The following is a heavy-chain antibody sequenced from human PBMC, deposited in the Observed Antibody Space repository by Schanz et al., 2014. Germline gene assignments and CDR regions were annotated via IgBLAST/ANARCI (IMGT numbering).Heavy chain of an antibody. CDR1: GFTFSNYW. V-gene: IGHV3-7*01. Sequence: EVQLVESGGGLVQPGGSLSLSCAASGFTFSNYWMSWVRQAPGKGLEWVANIKQDGSEKYYVDSVKGRFTFSRDNAKNSLYLQMNSLRAEDTAVYYCARDLSYYTSGSYGYWGQGTLVTVSS. CDR3: ARDLSYYTSGSYGY. CDR2: IKQDGSEK. J-gene: IGHJ4*02. D-gene: IGHD3-10*01.